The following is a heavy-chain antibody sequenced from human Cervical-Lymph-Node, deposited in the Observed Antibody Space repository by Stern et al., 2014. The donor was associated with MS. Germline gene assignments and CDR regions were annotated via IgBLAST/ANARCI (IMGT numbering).Heavy chain of an antibody. Sequence: QVQLQESGPGLVKPSQTLSLTCTVSGGSLSSGDYHWSWIRQPAGKGLEWLGGISVTGYTKYNPSLKSRVPIPQDPSKNQFPLKLTSVTAADTAVYYCAREPPSYQWLSYFDSWGQGTLAAVSS. J-gene: IGHJ4*02. V-gene: IGHV4-61*02. CDR1: GGSLSSGDYH. D-gene: IGHD2-2*01. CDR3: AREPPSYQWLSYFDS. CDR2: ISVTGYT.